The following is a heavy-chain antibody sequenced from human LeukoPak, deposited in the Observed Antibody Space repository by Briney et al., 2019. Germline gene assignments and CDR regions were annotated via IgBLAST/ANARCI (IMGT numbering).Heavy chain of an antibody. Sequence: ASVKVSCKASGGTFSSYAISWVRQAPGQGLEWMGGIIPIFGTANYAQKFQGRVTITADESTSTAYMELSSLRSEDTAVYYCARVIVVVTASVYYYYYMDVWGKGTTVTISS. D-gene: IGHD2-21*02. CDR2: IIPIFGTA. CDR3: ARVIVVVTASVYYYYYMDV. V-gene: IGHV1-69*13. CDR1: GGTFSSYA. J-gene: IGHJ6*03.